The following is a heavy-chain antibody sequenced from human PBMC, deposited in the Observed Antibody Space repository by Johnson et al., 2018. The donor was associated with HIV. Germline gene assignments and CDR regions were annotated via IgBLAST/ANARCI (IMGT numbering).Heavy chain of an antibody. CDR3: AKDKDAFDI. J-gene: IGHJ3*02. CDR1: GFIFSSYA. CDR2: ITSSGSSV. V-gene: IGHV3-48*03. Sequence: VQLVESGGSVVRPGGSLRLSCAASGFIFSSYAMHWIRQSPGKGLECLSYITSSGSSVYYTDFVKGRFTISRDNAKASVPLRMNSLRAEDTAVYYCAKDKDAFDIWGQGTMVTVSS.